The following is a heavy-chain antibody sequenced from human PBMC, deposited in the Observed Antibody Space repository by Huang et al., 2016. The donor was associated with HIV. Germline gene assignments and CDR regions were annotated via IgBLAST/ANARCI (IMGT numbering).Heavy chain of an antibody. D-gene: IGHD5-18*01. J-gene: IGHJ2*01. CDR3: ARGGYTYGFYWYFDL. CDR1: SGSISVHY. Sequence: QVQLQESGPGLVKPSETLSLTCSVSSGSISVHYWSWLRQPPGKGLVCIWRFYYSGSTNYTSSLERRGTMLFDTYENQLALKFSSVTAADTAMYYCARGGYTYGFYWYFDLCGRGTLVTVSS. CDR2: FYYSGST. V-gene: IGHV4-59*11.